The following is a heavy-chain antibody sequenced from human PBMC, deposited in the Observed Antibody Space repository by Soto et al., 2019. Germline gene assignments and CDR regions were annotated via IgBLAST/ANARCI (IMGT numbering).Heavy chain of an antibody. J-gene: IGHJ4*02. CDR3: AKSPSSTSAYLFDC. CDR2: ISGSGGGT. CDR1: GFTFSSYA. D-gene: IGHD2-2*01. V-gene: IGHV3-23*01. Sequence: PGGSLRLSCAASGFTFSSYAMSWVRQAPGKGLEWVSAISGSGGGTYYADSVRGRFTISRDNSKNTLSLQVNSLRAEDTAVYYCAKSPSSTSAYLFDCWGQGNLVTVS.